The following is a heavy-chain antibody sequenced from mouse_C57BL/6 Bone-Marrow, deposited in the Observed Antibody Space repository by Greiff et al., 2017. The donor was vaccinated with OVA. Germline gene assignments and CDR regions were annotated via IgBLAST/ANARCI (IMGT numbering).Heavy chain of an antibody. CDR3: AREGYYYGSAY. CDR1: GFTFSSYA. V-gene: IGHV5-4*01. J-gene: IGHJ3*01. D-gene: IGHD1-1*01. CDR2: ISDGGSYT. Sequence: EVHLVESGGGLVKPGGSLKLSCAASGFTFSSYAMSWVRQTPEKRLEWVATISDGGSYTYYPDNVKGRFTISRDNAKNNLYLQMSHLKSEDTAMCYCAREGYYYGSAYWGQGTLVTVSA.